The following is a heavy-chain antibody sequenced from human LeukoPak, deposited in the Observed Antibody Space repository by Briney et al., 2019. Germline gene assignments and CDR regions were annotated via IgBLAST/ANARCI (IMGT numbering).Heavy chain of an antibody. CDR2: IKQDGSEV. Sequence: GGSLRLSCVGSEFSFSDYCMHWVRQAPGKGLEWVANIKQDGSEVEYVGSVKGRFTISRDNARNSMYLQMNSLRAEDTAVYYCARGQHPNTAPGYYYDSSGSYFDYWGQGTLVTVSS. CDR1: EFSFSDYC. D-gene: IGHD3-22*01. CDR3: ARGQHPNTAPGYYYDSSGSYFDY. V-gene: IGHV3-7*01. J-gene: IGHJ4*02.